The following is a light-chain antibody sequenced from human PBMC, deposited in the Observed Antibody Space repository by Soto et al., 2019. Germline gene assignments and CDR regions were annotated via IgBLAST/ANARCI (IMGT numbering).Light chain of an antibody. CDR2: KAS. Sequence: DIQMTQSPSTLSASVGDSVTITCRASQSVGRWLAWYQQKPGKAPEVLIYKASTLQYGVPSRFSGRGSGTDFTLTISRLEPEDFAVYYCQQYGSSPETVGQGTKVDI. CDR1: QSVGRW. V-gene: IGKV1-5*03. J-gene: IGKJ1*01. CDR3: QQYGSSPET.